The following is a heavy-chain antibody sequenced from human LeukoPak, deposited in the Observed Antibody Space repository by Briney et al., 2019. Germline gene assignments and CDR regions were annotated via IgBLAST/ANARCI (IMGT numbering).Heavy chain of an antibody. J-gene: IGHJ4*02. CDR2: IRYDGGNK. V-gene: IGHV3-30*02. CDR1: GFTFSSYG. CDR3: AKDATAFYYGSGGGNFDY. Sequence: GGSLRLSCAASGFTFSSYGMHWVRQAPGKGLEWVAFIRYDGGNKYYADSVKGRFTISRDDSKKTLYLQMSSLRGEDTAVYYCAKDATAFYYGSGGGNFDYWGQGTLVTVSS. D-gene: IGHD3-10*01.